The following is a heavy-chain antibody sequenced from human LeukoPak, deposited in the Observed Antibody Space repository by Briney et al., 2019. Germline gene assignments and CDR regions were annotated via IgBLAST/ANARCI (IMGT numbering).Heavy chain of an antibody. CDR2: ITIDGGRT. CDR1: GFTFSSYA. D-gene: IGHD6-25*01. CDR3: ARKGIGSSRYQNMDV. Sequence: GRSLRLSCAASGFTFSSYAMSWVRQAPGKGPEWVSTITIDGGRTYYADSVKGRFTVSRDTSKNTLYLQMNSLRAEDTAVYYCARKGIGSSRYQNMDVWGKGTTVTVSS. J-gene: IGHJ6*03. V-gene: IGHV3-23*01.